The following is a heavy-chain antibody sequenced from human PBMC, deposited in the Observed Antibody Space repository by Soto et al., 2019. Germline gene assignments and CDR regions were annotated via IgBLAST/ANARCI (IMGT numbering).Heavy chain of an antibody. CDR1: GGSISSSSYY. V-gene: IGHV4-39*01. Sequence: SETLSLTYTVSGGSISSSSYYWGWIRQPPGKGLEWIGSIYYSGTTYYNPSLKSRVTISVDTSKNQFSLKLSSVTAADTAVYYCARHRGYYDILTGYYTELNFDYWGQGTLVTV. D-gene: IGHD3-9*01. J-gene: IGHJ4*02. CDR3: ARHRGYYDILTGYYTELNFDY. CDR2: IYYSGTT.